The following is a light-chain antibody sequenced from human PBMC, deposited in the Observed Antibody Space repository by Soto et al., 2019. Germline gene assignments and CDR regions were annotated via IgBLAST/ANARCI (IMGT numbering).Light chain of an antibody. Sequence: EIVLTQAPGTLSLSPGERSTLSCRASQSVRSSFLAWYQQKHGQAPSXXIYGASSKATGIPDRFSGSGSGTDLTITISRLEPEDFEVYYCQQYGSSPTTFGQGTKVDIK. CDR3: QQYGSSPTT. CDR2: GAS. V-gene: IGKV3-20*01. J-gene: IGKJ1*01. CDR1: QSVRSSF.